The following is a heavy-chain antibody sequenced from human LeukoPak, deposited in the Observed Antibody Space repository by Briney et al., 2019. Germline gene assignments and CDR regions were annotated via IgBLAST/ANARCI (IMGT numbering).Heavy chain of an antibody. CDR2: ISYDGRNK. V-gene: IGHV3-30*03. D-gene: IGHD3-3*02. J-gene: IGHJ5*02. Sequence: GKSLRLSCAASGFTFNNYGMHWVRQAPGKGLEWVAVISYDGRNKHYPDSVKGRFTISRDNFKNILYLQMNSLRAEDTAVYSCARDVDTSNHMSIFDPWGQGTLVTVSS. CDR3: ARDVDTSNHMSIFDP. CDR1: GFTFNNYG.